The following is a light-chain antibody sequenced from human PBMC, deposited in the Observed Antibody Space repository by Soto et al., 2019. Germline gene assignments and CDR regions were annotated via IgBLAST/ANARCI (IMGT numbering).Light chain of an antibody. V-gene: IGKV1-5*02. CDR2: DAS. Sequence: DIQITQSPSSLSASAGDRVTIICRASESIRTWLAWYQHKPGKAPKFLIYDASTLQSGVPSRFSGSGSGTEFPLTISSLQPDDFATYYCQKYNNYPRKFGQGTKVDIK. CDR3: QKYNNYPRK. J-gene: IGKJ1*01. CDR1: ESIRTW.